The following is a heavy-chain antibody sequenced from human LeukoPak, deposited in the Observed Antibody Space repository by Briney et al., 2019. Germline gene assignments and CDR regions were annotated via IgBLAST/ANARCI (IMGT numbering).Heavy chain of an antibody. Sequence: GGSLRLSCATTGFTFSNAWMNWVRQAPGKGLEWVGRIRSNSDGGTIDYAAPVKGRFTLSRDDSKTTLYLQMNSLQTEDTAVYYCATDFYDSTWGQGTLVTVSS. CDR3: ATDFYDST. CDR2: IRSNSDGGTI. D-gene: IGHD3-22*01. V-gene: IGHV3-15*07. CDR1: GFTFSNAW. J-gene: IGHJ5*02.